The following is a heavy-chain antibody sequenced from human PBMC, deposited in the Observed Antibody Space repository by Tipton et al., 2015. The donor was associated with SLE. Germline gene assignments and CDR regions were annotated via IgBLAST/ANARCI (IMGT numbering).Heavy chain of an antibody. CDR3: ARDGGITTDIDV. CDR1: GGSMSSGDYS. Sequence: LRLSCAVSGGSMSSGDYSWSWIRQPPGKGLEWIGNIYHSGSTFYNPSLKSRVTISVDRSKNQFYLRLMSVTAADTAAYYCARDGGITTDIDVWGKGITVTVSS. D-gene: IGHD3-10*01. CDR2: IYHSGST. J-gene: IGHJ6*03. V-gene: IGHV4-30-2*01.